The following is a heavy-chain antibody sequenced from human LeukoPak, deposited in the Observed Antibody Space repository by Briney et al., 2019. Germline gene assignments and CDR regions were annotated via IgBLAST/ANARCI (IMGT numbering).Heavy chain of an antibody. J-gene: IGHJ4*02. CDR3: ARDMRSVRFFEWLPLPPNFDY. CDR2: INTNTGNP. Sequence: ASVNVSCKASVYIFTIYAMSWVRQATGQGLEWMGWINTNTGNPTYAHGFTGRFVFSLDTSVSTAYLQINSLKAEDTAVFYCARDMRSVRFFEWLPLPPNFDYWGQGSLVTVSS. D-gene: IGHD3-3*01. V-gene: IGHV7-4-1*02. CDR1: VYIFTIYA.